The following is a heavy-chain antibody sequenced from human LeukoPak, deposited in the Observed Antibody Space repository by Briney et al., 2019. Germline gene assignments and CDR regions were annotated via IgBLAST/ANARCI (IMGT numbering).Heavy chain of an antibody. J-gene: IGHJ4*02. D-gene: IGHD2-21*02. Sequence: GGSLRLSCAASGFTFSNAWMSWVRQAPGKGLEWVGRIKSKTDGGTTDYAAPVKGRFTISRDDSKNTLYLQMNSLKTEDTAVYYSTTQMVVTLLGFDYWGQGTLVTVSS. CDR3: TTQMVVTLLGFDY. CDR2: IKSKTDGGTT. CDR1: GFTFSNAW. V-gene: IGHV3-15*01.